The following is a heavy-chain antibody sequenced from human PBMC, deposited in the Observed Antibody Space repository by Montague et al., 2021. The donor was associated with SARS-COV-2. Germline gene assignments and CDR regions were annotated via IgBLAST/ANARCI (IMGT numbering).Heavy chain of an antibody. Sequence: SETLSLTCTVSGGSVSSGRYFWTWVRQAPGKGLEWIGYIFYFGDVSYNPSLRSRVTISVDTSNNQFSLRLSSVTAADTAKYYCARVGNYLGFYWSQGTLVTVSS. J-gene: IGHJ4*02. D-gene: IGHD3-10*01. V-gene: IGHV4-61*01. CDR3: ARVGNYLGFY. CDR2: IFYFGDV. CDR1: GGSVSSGRYF.